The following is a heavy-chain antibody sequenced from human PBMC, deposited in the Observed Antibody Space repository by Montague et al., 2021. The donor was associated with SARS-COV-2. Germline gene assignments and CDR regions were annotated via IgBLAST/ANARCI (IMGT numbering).Heavy chain of an antibody. D-gene: IGHD1-20*01. Sequence: SETLSLTCTVARHFISSSLKHWGWIRQSPVKGLVWIVCIFYIGSTYYNPSLKSRVTISVDTSKNQFSLKLSSVTAADTAVYYCARRVTGTTVHYYCFGMGVWCLGTTVTVFS. J-gene: IGHJ6*02. V-gene: IGHV4-39*01. CDR3: ARRVTGTTVHYYCFGMGV. CDR1: RHFISSSLKH. CDR2: IFYIGST.